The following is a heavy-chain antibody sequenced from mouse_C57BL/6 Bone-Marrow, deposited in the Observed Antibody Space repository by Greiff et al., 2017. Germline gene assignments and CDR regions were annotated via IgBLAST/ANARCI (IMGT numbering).Heavy chain of an antibody. V-gene: IGHV1-15*01. Sequence: QVQLQQSGAELVRPGASVTLSCKASGYTFTDYEMHWVKQTPVHGLEWIGAIDPETGGTAYNQKFKGKAILTADKSSSTAYMELRSLTSEDSAVYYCTRDVRRAWFAYWGQGTLVTVSA. CDR1: GYTFTDYE. J-gene: IGHJ3*01. CDR3: TRDVRRAWFAY. CDR2: IDPETGGT.